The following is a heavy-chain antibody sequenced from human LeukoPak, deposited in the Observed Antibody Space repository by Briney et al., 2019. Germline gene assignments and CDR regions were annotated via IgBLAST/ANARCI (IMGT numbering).Heavy chain of an antibody. D-gene: IGHD6-13*01. CDR2: INPSGGST. J-gene: IGHJ3*02. Sequence: ASVKVSCKASGYTFASYYMHWVRQAPGQGLEWMGIINPSGGSTSYAQKFQGRVTMTRDTSTSTVYMELSSLRSEDTAVYYCARENAIAAAGTIAFDIWGQGTMVTVSS. CDR1: GYTFASYY. CDR3: ARENAIAAAGTIAFDI. V-gene: IGHV1-46*01.